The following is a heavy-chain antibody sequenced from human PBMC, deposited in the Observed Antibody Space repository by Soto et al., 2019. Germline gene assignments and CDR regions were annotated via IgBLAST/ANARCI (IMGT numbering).Heavy chain of an antibody. CDR1: GGSFSGYY. CDR3: ARASGNEGNPLFDY. CDR2: INHSGST. J-gene: IGHJ4*02. V-gene: IGHV4-34*01. Sequence: SETMSLTCAVYGGSFSGYYWSWIRQPPGKGLEWIGEINHSGSTNYNPSLKSRVAILADTSKNQFSLKVNSVTAADTAVYYCARASGNEGNPLFDYWGQGTLVTVSS. D-gene: IGHD6-25*01.